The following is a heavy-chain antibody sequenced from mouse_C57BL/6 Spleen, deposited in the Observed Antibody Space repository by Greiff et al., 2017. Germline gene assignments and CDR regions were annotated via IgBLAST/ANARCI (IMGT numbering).Heavy chain of an antibody. Sequence: QVHVKQSGAELARPGASVKMSCKASGYTFTSYTMHWVKQRPGQGLEWIGYINPSSGYTKYNQKFKDKATLTADKSSSTAYMQLSSLTSEDSAVYYCARRGDYFDYWGQGTTLTVSS. CDR1: GYTFTSYT. CDR2: INPSSGYT. V-gene: IGHV1-4*01. CDR3: ARRGDYFDY. J-gene: IGHJ2*01.